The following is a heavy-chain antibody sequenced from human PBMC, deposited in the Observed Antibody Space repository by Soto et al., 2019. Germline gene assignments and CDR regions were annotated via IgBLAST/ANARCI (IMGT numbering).Heavy chain of an antibody. CDR1: GFTFSSYA. V-gene: IGHV3-30-3*01. J-gene: IGHJ4*02. D-gene: IGHD3-22*01. CDR3: ARRHRYYYGSSCYYYVDKGFYY. CDR2: ISYDGSNK. Sequence: QVQLVESGGGVVQPGRSLRLSCAASGFTFSSYAMHWVRQAPGKGLEWVAVISYDGSNKYYADSVKGRFTISRDNSKNPLYLQMNSLRAEDTAVYYCARRHRYYYGSSCYYYVDKGFYYWGQGSLVTVSS.